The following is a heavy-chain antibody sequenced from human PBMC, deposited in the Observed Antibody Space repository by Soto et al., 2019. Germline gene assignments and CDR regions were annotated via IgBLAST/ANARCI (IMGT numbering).Heavy chain of an antibody. V-gene: IGHV4-4*02. D-gene: IGHD2-8*02. CDR2: IFHDGNT. Sequence: QVHLQEPGPGLVKPSETLSLTCAVSGASIGSGGWWSWVRQPPGKGLEWIAEIFHDGNTNYSPSLKSRVTISVDKSQNQFSLNVYSVTAADTAVYYCARHEGWTGPDQWGQGTLVTVSS. J-gene: IGHJ5*02. CDR3: ARHEGWTGPDQ. CDR1: GASIGSGGW.